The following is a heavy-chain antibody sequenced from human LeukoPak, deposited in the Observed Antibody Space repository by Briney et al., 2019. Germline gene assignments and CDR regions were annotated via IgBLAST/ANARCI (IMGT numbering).Heavy chain of an antibody. Sequence: PSVTLSLTCTVSGDSIRSVYWSWIRQAPGKGLECIGFTYINGDTSYNPSLKGRATLSLDTSKNQSSLRLTSVTAADTAVYYCAKTARTFASWGPGTLVTVSS. V-gene: IGHV4-4*09. CDR3: AKTARTFAS. CDR1: GDSIRSVY. CDR2: TYINGDT. J-gene: IGHJ5*02. D-gene: IGHD1-7*01.